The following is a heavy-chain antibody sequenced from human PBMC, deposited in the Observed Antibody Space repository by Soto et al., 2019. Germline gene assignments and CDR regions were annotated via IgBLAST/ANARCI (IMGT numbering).Heavy chain of an antibody. J-gene: IGHJ4*02. Sequence: VSLRLSCAASGFTFSYTWMSWVRQAPGKGLEWVGRIKSKTDGGTTDNAAPVKGRFTISRDDSKNTLYLQMNSLKTEDTAMYYCTTGPQWFGHLKGDYWGQGTLVTVSS. CDR2: IKSKTDGGTT. CDR3: TTGPQWFGHLKGDY. D-gene: IGHD3-10*01. V-gene: IGHV3-15*01. CDR1: GFTFSYTW.